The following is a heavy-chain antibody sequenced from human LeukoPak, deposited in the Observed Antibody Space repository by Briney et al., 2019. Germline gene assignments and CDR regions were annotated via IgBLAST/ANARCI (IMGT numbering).Heavy chain of an antibody. CDR1: GGSINSYF. Sequence: SETLSLTCTISGGSINSYFWSWIRQPAGMGLEWIGRIYSSGSTNYNSSLKSRVSMSVDTSKNQFSLRLSSVTAADTAVYYCARDVYDYGDYTIDYWGQGTLVTVSS. V-gene: IGHV4-4*07. CDR3: ARDVYDYGDYTIDY. CDR2: IYSSGST. D-gene: IGHD4-17*01. J-gene: IGHJ4*02.